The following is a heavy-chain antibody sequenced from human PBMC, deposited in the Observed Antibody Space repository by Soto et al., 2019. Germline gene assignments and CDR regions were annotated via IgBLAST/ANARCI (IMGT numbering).Heavy chain of an antibody. Sequence: GGSLRLSCAASGFTFSSYAMHWVRQAPGKGLEWVAVISYDGSNKYYADSVKGRFTISRDNSKNTLYLQMNSLRAEDTAVYYCARGGGIAAAAPVWWYFDLWGRGTLVTVSS. J-gene: IGHJ2*01. V-gene: IGHV3-30-3*01. D-gene: IGHD6-13*01. CDR1: GFTFSSYA. CDR3: ARGGGIAAAAPVWWYFDL. CDR2: ISYDGSNK.